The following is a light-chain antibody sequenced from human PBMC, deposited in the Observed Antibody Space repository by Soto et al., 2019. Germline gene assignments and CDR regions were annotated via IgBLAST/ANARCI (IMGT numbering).Light chain of an antibody. CDR2: DVS. Sequence: QSALTQPASVSGSPGQSITISCTGTSSDVGGYNYVSWYQQHPGKAPKLMIYDVSNRPSGVSNRFSGSKSANTASLTISGLQAENEADYYCSSHTSSSTSYVFGTGTKVPVL. J-gene: IGLJ1*01. V-gene: IGLV2-14*01. CDR3: SSHTSSSTSYV. CDR1: SSDVGGYNY.